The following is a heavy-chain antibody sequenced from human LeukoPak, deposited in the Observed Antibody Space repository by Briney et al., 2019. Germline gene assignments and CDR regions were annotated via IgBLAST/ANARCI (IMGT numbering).Heavy chain of an antibody. CDR2: IKSKTDGGTT. CDR1: GFTFSNAW. D-gene: IGHD1-26*01. V-gene: IGHV3-15*01. CDR3: ITDGLVGAGTTPYFDY. Sequence: GGSLRLSCAASGFTFSNAWMSWVRQAPGKGLEWVGRIKSKTDGGTTDYAAPVKGRFTISRDDSKNTLYLQMNSLKTEDTAVYYCITDGLVGAGTTPYFDYWGQGTLVTVSS. J-gene: IGHJ4*02.